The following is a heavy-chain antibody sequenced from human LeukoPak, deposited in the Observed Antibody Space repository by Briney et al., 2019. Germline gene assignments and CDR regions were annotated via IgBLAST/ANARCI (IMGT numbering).Heavy chain of an antibody. CDR1: GGSLSTHH. CDR2: ISDSGST. CDR3: ARDPDYDNSGYYYDY. J-gene: IGHJ4*02. Sequence: SETLSLTCVVSGGSLSTHHWSWIRQSPGRGLEWIGYISDSGSTNYNPSLKSRVTISVDTSKNQFSLKLSSVTAADTAVYYCARDPDYDNSGYYYDYWGQGTLVTVSS. D-gene: IGHD3-22*01. V-gene: IGHV4-59*11.